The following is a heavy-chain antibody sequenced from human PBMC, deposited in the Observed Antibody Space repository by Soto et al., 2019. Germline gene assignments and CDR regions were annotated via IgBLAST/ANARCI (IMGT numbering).Heavy chain of an antibody. CDR3: AVDAQCSSTNCPGAFDI. Sequence: EVQLVESGGGLVKPGGSLRLSCAASGFTFTDVWMTWVRQAPGKGLEWVGRIKRKIDGETTDYAAPVKGRFTISRDDLKITLFLQMNSLKSEDTAVYYCAVDAQCSSTNCPGAFDIWGQGTMVTVSS. D-gene: IGHD2-2*01. J-gene: IGHJ3*02. V-gene: IGHV3-15*01. CDR1: GFTFTDVW. CDR2: IKRKIDGETT.